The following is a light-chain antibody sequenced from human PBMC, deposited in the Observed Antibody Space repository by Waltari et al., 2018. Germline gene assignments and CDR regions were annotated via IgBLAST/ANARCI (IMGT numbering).Light chain of an antibody. CDR3: QSGANSGTNRVL. CDR1: ALPKQY. Sequence: SYELTQPPSVSVSPGQTARITCSGDALPKQYVYWYQQKSGQAPILVMYKDRERPSGIPERFSGSSSGTTVTLHSSGVQAEDEADYHCQSGANSGTNRVLFGGGTKLTVL. CDR2: KDR. J-gene: IGLJ2*01. V-gene: IGLV3-25*03.